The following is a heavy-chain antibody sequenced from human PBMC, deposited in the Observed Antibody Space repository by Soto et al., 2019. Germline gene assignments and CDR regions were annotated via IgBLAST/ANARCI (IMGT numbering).Heavy chain of an antibody. D-gene: IGHD6-6*01. V-gene: IGHV3-64*01. CDR2: ISSNGVGT. CDR1: GFTLSGYA. CDR3: ARRARQDFYYMDV. J-gene: IGHJ6*03. Sequence: EVPLAESGGGLAQPGGSLRLSCAASGFTLSGYAMDWVRQAPGKGLEYVSGISSNGVGTYYANSVQGRFTISRDNSKNTVYLQMGSLRAEDMAVYYCARRARQDFYYMDVWGKGTTVTVSS.